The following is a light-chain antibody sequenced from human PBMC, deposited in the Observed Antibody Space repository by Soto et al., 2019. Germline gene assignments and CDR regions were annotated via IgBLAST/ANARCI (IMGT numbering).Light chain of an antibody. V-gene: IGKV3-15*01. Sequence: EIVMTQSPATLSVSPGERATLSCRASQSVGSDLAWYQHKPGQAPRLLIFGASTRATGIPARFSGSGSGTEFALTITSLQSEDFAVYYCQQCKNWPRTFGQGTKVEMK. CDR1: QSVGSD. CDR3: QQCKNWPRT. CDR2: GAS. J-gene: IGKJ1*01.